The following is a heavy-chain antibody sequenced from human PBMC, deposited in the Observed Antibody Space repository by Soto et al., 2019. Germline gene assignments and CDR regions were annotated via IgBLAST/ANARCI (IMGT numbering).Heavy chain of an antibody. Sequence: GEALKISCKGSGYLFTSYWIGWGRQMPGQGLGWMGIIYPGDSDTRYSPSFQGQVTISADKSISTSYLQWSSLKASDTAMYYCARHSFRYSSGWYYDYWGQGTLVTVSS. CDR3: ARHSFRYSSGWYYDY. J-gene: IGHJ4*02. D-gene: IGHD6-19*01. CDR2: IYPGDSDT. CDR1: GYLFTSYW. V-gene: IGHV5-51*01.